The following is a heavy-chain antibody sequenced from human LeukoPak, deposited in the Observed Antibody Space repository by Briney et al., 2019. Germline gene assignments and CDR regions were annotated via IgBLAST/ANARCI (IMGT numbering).Heavy chain of an antibody. J-gene: IGHJ4*02. CDR3: AGGVDFDY. CDR2: ISSSSYI. V-gene: IGHV3-21*01. Sequence: PGGSLRLSCAASGFTFSSNTMNWVRQAPGKGLEWVSSISSSSYIYYADSMKGRFTISRDNAKNSLYLQMNSLRAEDTAVYYCAGGVDFDYWGQGTLVTVSS. CDR1: GFTFSSNT.